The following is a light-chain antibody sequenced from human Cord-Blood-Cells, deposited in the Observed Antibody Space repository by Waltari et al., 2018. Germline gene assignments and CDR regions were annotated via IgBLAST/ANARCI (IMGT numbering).Light chain of an antibody. Sequence: AVLTQPPYPSASPAPSALPTCTLRRRIHVCTTRLYCFQTEPGSPPQYLLRYKSDSDKQQGSGVPSRFSGSKDASANAGILLISGLQSEDEADYYCMIWHSSAWVFGGGTKLTVL. J-gene: IGLJ3*02. V-gene: IGLV5-45*02. CDR1: RRIHVCTTR. CDR3: MIWHSSAWV. CDR2: YKSDSDK.